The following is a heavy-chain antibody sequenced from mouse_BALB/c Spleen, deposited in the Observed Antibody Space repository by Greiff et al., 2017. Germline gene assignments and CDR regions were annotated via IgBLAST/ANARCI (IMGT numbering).Heavy chain of an antibody. D-gene: IGHD1-2*01. Sequence: DVMLVESGGGLVKPGGSLNLSCAASGFTFSSYAMSWVRQTPEKRLEWVASISSGGSTYYPDSVKGRFTISRDNARNILYLQMSSLRSEDAAMYYCARDLHYYGYMDYWGQGTSVTVSS. J-gene: IGHJ4*01. CDR1: GFTFSSYA. CDR3: ARDLHYYGYMDY. CDR2: ISSGGST. V-gene: IGHV5-6-5*01.